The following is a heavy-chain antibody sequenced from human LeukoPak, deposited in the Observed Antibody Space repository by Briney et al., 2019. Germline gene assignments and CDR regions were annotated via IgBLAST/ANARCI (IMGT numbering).Heavy chain of an antibody. V-gene: IGHV3-21*01. Sequence: GGSLRLSCAASGFTFSSYSINWLRQAPGKGLEWVSSISSSSTYIYYAESVKGRFAISRDNAKNSLYLQMNSLRAEDTAVYYCARRAYCGGDCSAVGAFDIWGQGTMVTVSS. CDR3: ARRAYCGGDCSAVGAFDI. J-gene: IGHJ3*02. D-gene: IGHD2-21*02. CDR2: ISSSSTYI. CDR1: GFTFSSYS.